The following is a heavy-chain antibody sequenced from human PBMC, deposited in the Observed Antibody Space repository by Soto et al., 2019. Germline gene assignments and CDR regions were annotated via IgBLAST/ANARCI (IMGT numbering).Heavy chain of an antibody. V-gene: IGHV3-33*01. D-gene: IGHD4-17*01. CDR1: GFTFSNYA. CDR2: IWYDGSNK. Sequence: QVQLVESGGGVVQPGRSLRLSCAASGFTFSNYAMHWVRQAPGKGPEWVAVIWYDGSNKYYADSVKGRFTISRDNSKNTLYLQMNSLRAGDTAVYYCARADYGDLRAFDYWGRGTLVTVSS. J-gene: IGHJ4*02. CDR3: ARADYGDLRAFDY.